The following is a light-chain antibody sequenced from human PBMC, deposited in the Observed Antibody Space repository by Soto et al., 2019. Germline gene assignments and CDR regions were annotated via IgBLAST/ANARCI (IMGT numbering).Light chain of an antibody. V-gene: IGLV2-14*01. Sequence: QSVLTQAASESGSPGQSITISCTGTSSDVGGSNYVSWYQQHPGKAPKLMIYDVSNRPSGVSNRFSGSKSGNTASLTISGLQAEDEADYYCGSYTSSSTLYVFGTGTKVTVL. J-gene: IGLJ1*01. CDR3: GSYTSSSTLYV. CDR2: DVS. CDR1: SSDVGGSNY.